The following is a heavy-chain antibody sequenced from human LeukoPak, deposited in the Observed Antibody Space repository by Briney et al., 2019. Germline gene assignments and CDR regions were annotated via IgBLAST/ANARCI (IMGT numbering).Heavy chain of an antibody. CDR3: ARGGITIFGGIIYQDY. D-gene: IGHD3-3*01. V-gene: IGHV3-20*04. CDR2: INWNGRST. Sequence: GGSLRLSCAASGFTFSNYWMHWVRQAPGKGLEWVSGINWNGRSTAYADSVKGRFTISRDNAKNSLYLQMNSLRAEDTAFYYCARGGITIFGGIIYQDYWGQGTQVTVSS. J-gene: IGHJ4*02. CDR1: GFTFSNYW.